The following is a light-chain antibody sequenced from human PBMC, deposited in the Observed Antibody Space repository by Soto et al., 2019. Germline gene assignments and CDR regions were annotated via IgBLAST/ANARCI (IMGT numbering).Light chain of an antibody. CDR3: QQYYSTPLT. V-gene: IGKV4-1*01. J-gene: IGKJ4*01. CDR2: WAS. CDR1: QIVLYSSNNKNY. Sequence: DIVMTQSPDSRAVSLGERATINCKSSQIVLYSSNNKNYLAWYQQKPGQPPKLLIYWASTRESGVPDRFSGSGSGTDFTLTISSLQAEDVAVYYCQQYYSTPLTFGGGTKVDI.